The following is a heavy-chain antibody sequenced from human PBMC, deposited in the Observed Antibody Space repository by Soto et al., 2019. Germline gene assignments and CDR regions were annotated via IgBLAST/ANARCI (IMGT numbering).Heavy chain of an antibody. CDR2: MSSDGSTE. D-gene: IGHD3-10*01. Sequence: PGGSLRLSCTPSGFIFSAYIMHWVRQAPGKGLEWVAVMSSDGSTEYYADSVKGRFTISRDNSGNIMYLHMNSLRPEDTAIYHCARGPSMNRGLMGGLFDYCGQGTLVTVSS. J-gene: IGHJ4*02. CDR1: GFIFSAYI. CDR3: ARGPSMNRGLMGGLFDY. V-gene: IGHV3-30-3*01.